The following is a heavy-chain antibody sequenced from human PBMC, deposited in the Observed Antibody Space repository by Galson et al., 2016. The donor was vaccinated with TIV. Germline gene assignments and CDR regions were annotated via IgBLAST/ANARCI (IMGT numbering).Heavy chain of an antibody. V-gene: IGHV5-51*01. CDR1: GYRFSSYW. CDR3: ARHFRYSDSVCYHYFDS. CDR2: IFPDDSGT. J-gene: IGHJ4*02. D-gene: IGHD3-22*01. Sequence: QSGAEVKKPGESLKISCKGSGYRFSSYWIGWVRQRPGKGLEWLGIIFPDDSGTRYSPSLEGQVTFSADKSIRTAYLQWSSLKASDTAIYYCARHFRYSDSVCYHYFDSWGQGTMVTVSS.